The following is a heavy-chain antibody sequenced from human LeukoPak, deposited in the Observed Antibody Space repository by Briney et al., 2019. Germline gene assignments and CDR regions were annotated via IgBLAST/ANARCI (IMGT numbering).Heavy chain of an antibody. CDR1: GFTFSNYA. J-gene: IGHJ4*02. Sequence: PGGSLRLSCAASGFTFSNYAMTWVRQAPGTGLEWVSGIGGSGGNTYYADSVKGRFTISRDNAKNSLYLQMNSLRAEDTAVYYCATSFTVTTTTFDYWGQGTLVTVSS. CDR3: ATSFTVTTTTFDY. D-gene: IGHD4-17*01. V-gene: IGHV3-23*01. CDR2: IGGSGGNT.